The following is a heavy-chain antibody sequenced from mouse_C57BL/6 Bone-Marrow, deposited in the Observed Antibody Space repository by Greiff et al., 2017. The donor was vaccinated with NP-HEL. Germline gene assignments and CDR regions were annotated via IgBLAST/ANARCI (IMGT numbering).Heavy chain of an antibody. D-gene: IGHD1-1*01. CDR2: IYPRSGNT. Sequence: QVQLQQSGAELARPGASVKLSCKASGYTFTSYGISWVKQRTGQGLEWIGDIYPRSGNTYYNEKFKGKATLTVDKSSSTTYMELRSLTSADSTVYYCARSQSYYGSSFAYWGQGTLVTVSA. J-gene: IGHJ3*01. V-gene: IGHV1-81*01. CDR1: GYTFTSYG. CDR3: ARSQSYYGSSFAY.